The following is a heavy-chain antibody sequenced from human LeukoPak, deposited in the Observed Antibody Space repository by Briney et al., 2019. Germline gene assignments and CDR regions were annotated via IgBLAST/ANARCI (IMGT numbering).Heavy chain of an antibody. V-gene: IGHV3-9*01. CDR3: AKDQGNDYGDYYGMDV. D-gene: IGHD4-17*01. Sequence: GGSLRLSCAASGFTFDDYAMPWVRQAPGKGLEWVSGISWNSGSIGYADSVKGRFTISRDNAKNSLYLQMNSLRAEDTALYYCAKDQGNDYGDYYGMDVWGQGTTVTVSS. CDR2: ISWNSGSI. CDR1: GFTFDDYA. J-gene: IGHJ6*02.